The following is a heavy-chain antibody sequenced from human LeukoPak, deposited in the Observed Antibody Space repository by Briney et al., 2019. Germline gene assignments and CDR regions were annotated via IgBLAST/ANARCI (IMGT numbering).Heavy chain of an antibody. D-gene: IGHD6-19*01. CDR2: IYHSGST. V-gene: IGHV4-4*02. CDR1: GGSISSSNW. J-gene: IGHJ3*02. CDR3: ARYSSGWRSFDI. Sequence: PSGTLSLTCAVSGGSISSSNWWRWVRQPPGKGLEGIGEIYHSGSTNYNPPLKSRVTISVDTSKNQFSLNLSSATAADTAVYYCARYSSGWRSFDIWGQGTMVTVSS.